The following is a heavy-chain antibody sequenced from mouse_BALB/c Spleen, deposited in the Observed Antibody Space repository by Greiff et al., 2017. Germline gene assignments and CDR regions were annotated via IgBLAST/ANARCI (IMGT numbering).Heavy chain of an antibody. CDR1: GYTFPDYW. CDR3: ARYYGLAY. J-gene: IGHJ3*01. V-gene: IGHV1-69*01. D-gene: IGHD1-1*01. Sequence: QVQLQQPGAELVLPGASVKMSCKASGYTFPDYWMHWVKQRPGQGLEWIGAIDTSDSYTSYNQKFKGKATLTVDESSSTAYMQLSSLTSEDSAVYYCARYYGLAYWGQGTLVTVSA. CDR2: IDTSDSYT.